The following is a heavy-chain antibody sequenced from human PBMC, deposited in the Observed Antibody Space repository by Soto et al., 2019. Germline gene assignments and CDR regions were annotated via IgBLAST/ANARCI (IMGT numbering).Heavy chain of an antibody. D-gene: IGHD2-15*01. Sequence: GASVKVCCEASGYALSSNTMRWVRQANGQGLEWMGRIIPILGIANYAQKFQGRVTITADKSTSTAYMELSSLRSEDTAVYYCARDTADIVVVVAADAFDIWGQGTMVTVSS. V-gene: IGHV1-69*04. J-gene: IGHJ3*02. CDR3: ARDTADIVVVVAADAFDI. CDR2: IIPILGIA. CDR1: GYALSSNT.